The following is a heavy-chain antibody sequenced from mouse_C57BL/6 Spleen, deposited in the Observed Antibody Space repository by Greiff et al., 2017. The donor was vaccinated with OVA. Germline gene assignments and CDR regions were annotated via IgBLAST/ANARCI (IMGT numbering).Heavy chain of an antibody. V-gene: IGHV5-17*01. D-gene: IGHD3-2*02. Sequence: EVMLVESGGGLVKPGGSLKLSCAASGFTFSDYGMHWVRQAPEKGLEWVAYISSGSSTISYADTVKGRFTISRDNAKNTLFLQMTSLRSEDTAMYYCARPGSSGYPPFAYWGQGTLVTVSA. J-gene: IGHJ3*01. CDR2: ISSGSSTI. CDR1: GFTFSDYG. CDR3: ARPGSSGYPPFAY.